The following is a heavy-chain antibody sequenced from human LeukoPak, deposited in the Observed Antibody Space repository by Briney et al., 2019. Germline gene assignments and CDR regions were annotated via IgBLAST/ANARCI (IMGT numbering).Heavy chain of an antibody. Sequence: GSSVKVSCKASGGTFSSYAISWVRQAPGQGLEWMGGIIPIFGTANYAQKFQGRVTITADKSTSTAYMELSSLRSDDTAVYYCARVCDSSGYYYPLDYYYYMDVWGKGTTVTVSS. CDR2: IIPIFGTA. CDR1: GGTFSSYA. D-gene: IGHD3-22*01. J-gene: IGHJ6*03. CDR3: ARVCDSSGYYYPLDYYYYMDV. V-gene: IGHV1-69*06.